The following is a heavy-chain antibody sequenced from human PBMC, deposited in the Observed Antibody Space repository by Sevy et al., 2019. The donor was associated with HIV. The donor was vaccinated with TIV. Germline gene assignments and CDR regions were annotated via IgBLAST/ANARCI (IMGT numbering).Heavy chain of an antibody. CDR1: GGTFSSYA. J-gene: IGHJ4*02. CDR2: IIPMFGTA. Sequence: ASVKVSCKASGGTFSSYAISWVRQAPGQGLEWMGGIIPMFGTANYPQKFQGRVTITADESTSTAYMELSSLRSEDTAVYYCARVKEYSSGWIDYWGQGTLVTVSS. D-gene: IGHD6-19*01. CDR3: ARVKEYSSGWIDY. V-gene: IGHV1-69*13.